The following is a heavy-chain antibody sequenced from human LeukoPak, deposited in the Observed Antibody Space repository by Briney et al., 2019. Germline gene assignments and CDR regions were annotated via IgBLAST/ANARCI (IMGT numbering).Heavy chain of an antibody. CDR1: GYTFTSYD. CDR2: MNPNSGNT. J-gene: IGHJ4*02. Sequence: GASVKVSCKASGYTFTSYDINWVRQATGQGLEWMGWMNPNSGNTGYAQKFQGRVTMTRDTSTSTVYMELSSLRSEDTAVYYCASSNWNDGHYFDYWGQGTLVTVSS. D-gene: IGHD1-1*01. V-gene: IGHV1-8*01. CDR3: ASSNWNDGHYFDY.